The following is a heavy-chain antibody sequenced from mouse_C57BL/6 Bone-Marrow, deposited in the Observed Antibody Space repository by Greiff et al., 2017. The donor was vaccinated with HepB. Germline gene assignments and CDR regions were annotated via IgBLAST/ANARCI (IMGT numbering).Heavy chain of an antibody. J-gene: IGHJ3*01. V-gene: IGHV5-6*01. CDR2: ISSGGSYT. Sequence: EVMLVESGGDLVKPGGSLKLSCAASGFTFSSYGMSWVRQTPDKRLEWVATISSGGSYTYYPDRVKGRFTISRDNAKNTLYLQMSSLKAEDTAMYYCASFGRGFAYWGQGTLVTVSA. CDR1: GFTFSSYG. CDR3: ASFGRGFAY.